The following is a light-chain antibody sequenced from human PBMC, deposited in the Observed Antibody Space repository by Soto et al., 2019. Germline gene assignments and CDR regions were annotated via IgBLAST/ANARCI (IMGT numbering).Light chain of an antibody. J-gene: IGKJ5*01. CDR2: SAS. V-gene: IGKV1D-12*01. Sequence: IQMTQSPSSVSASVGDRVTITFQASRDIITWVAWYQQKPGKAPKLLIYSASALKRGVPSRFSGSGSGTDFALTVSSLQPEDFATYYCQQYNTYSTFGQGTRLEIK. CDR1: RDIITW. CDR3: QQYNTYST.